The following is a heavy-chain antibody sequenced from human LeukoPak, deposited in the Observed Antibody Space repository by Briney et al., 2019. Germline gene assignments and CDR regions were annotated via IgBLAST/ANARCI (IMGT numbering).Heavy chain of an antibody. V-gene: IGHV4-34*01. Sequence: SETLSLTCAVYGGSFSGYYWSWIRQPPGKGLEWIGEINHSGSTNYNPSLKSRVTISVDTFKNQFSLKLSSVTAADTAVYYCAREGSYDSSASGPGFDYWGQGTLVTVSS. CDR1: GGSFSGYY. J-gene: IGHJ4*02. D-gene: IGHD3-22*01. CDR3: AREGSYDSSASGPGFDY. CDR2: INHSGST.